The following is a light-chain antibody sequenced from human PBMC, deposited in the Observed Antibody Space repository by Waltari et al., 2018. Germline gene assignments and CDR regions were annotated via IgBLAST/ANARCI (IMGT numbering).Light chain of an antibody. CDR3: CSYAGSYTFV. Sequence: QSALTQPRSVSGSPGQSVTISCSGTSSDVGNYNFVSWYQQHPGNAPKLLIYDVVKRLSGGPDRFSGSRSGNTASLTISGLQTEDEADYYCCSYAGSYTFVFGGGTQLTVL. J-gene: IGLJ7*01. CDR2: DVV. CDR1: SSDVGNYNF. V-gene: IGLV2-11*01.